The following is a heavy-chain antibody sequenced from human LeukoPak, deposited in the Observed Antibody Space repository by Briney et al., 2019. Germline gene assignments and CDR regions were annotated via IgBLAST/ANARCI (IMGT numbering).Heavy chain of an antibody. CDR1: GGSTSSSNYY. Sequence: SETLSLTCTVSGGSTSSSNYYWGWIRQPPGKGLEWIGSIYYSGSTYYNPSLKSRVTISVDTSKNQFSLKLSSVTAADTAVYYCASSGWYDIVPGYWGQGTPVTVSS. J-gene: IGHJ4*02. CDR3: ASSGWYDIVPGY. V-gene: IGHV4-39*01. D-gene: IGHD6-19*01. CDR2: IYYSGST.